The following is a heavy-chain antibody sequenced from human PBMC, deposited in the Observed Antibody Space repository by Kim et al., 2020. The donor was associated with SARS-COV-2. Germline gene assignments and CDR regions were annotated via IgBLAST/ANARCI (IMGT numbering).Heavy chain of an antibody. V-gene: IGHV3-23*01. Sequence: YSDSGKGRFTISSDKSKNTLSLQMNSLRAEDTAVYYCAKGGGRYMYSFDYWGQGTLVTVSS. D-gene: IGHD3-10*01. J-gene: IGHJ4*02. CDR3: AKGGGRYMYSFDY.